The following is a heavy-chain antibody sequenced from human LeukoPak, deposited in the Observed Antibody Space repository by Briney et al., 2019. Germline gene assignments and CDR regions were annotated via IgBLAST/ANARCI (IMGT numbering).Heavy chain of an antibody. J-gene: IGHJ4*02. Sequence: GESLKISCKGSGYRFTSYWIGWVRQMPGKGLEWMGIIYPGDSDTRYSPSFQGQVTISADKSISTAYLQWSSLKASDTAMYYCARRGYSGYDYGLFDYWGQGTLVTVSS. CDR3: ARRGYSGYDYGLFDY. V-gene: IGHV5-51*01. CDR1: GYRFTSYW. D-gene: IGHD5-12*01. CDR2: IYPGDSDT.